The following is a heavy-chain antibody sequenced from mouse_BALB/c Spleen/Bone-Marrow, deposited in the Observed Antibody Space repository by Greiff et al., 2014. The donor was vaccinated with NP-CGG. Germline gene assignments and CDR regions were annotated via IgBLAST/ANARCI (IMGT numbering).Heavy chain of an antibody. CDR1: GFTFNTYA. D-gene: IGHD1-1*01. CDR3: VRQIYYYGSFDY. V-gene: IGHV10-1*02. Sequence: ESGGGLVQPKGSLKLSCAASGFTFNTYAMNWVRQAPGKGLEWVARIRSKSNNYATYYADSVKDRFTISRDDSQSMLYLQMNNLKTEDTAMYYCVRQIYYYGSFDYWGQGTTLTVSS. CDR2: IRSKSNNYAT. J-gene: IGHJ2*01.